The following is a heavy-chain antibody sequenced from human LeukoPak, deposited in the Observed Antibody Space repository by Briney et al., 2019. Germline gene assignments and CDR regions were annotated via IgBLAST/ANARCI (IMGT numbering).Heavy chain of an antibody. D-gene: IGHD5-18*01. CDR3: AKAPSSYGYVVWYFDL. CDR2: ISGSGGST. Sequence: HPGGSLRLSCAASGFTFSSYAMSWVRQAPGKGLEWVSAISGSGGSTYYADSVKGRFTTSRDSSKNTLYLQMNSLRADDTAVYYCAKAPSSYGYVVWYFDLWGRGTLVTVSS. J-gene: IGHJ2*01. V-gene: IGHV3-23*01. CDR1: GFTFSSYA.